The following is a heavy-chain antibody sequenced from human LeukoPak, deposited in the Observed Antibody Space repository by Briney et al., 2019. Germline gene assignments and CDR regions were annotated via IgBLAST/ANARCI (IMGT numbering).Heavy chain of an antibody. V-gene: IGHV4-4*07. D-gene: IGHD1-26*01. CDR3: ARAAHSGSLAPFDY. Sequence: SETLSLTCIVSGSSISSYYWSWIRQPAGRGLEWIGRIYSSGSTNYNPSLKSRVTMSVDTSKNQFSLKLSSVTAADTAVYYCARAAHSGSLAPFDYWGQGTLVTVSS. CDR2: IYSSGST. J-gene: IGHJ4*02. CDR1: GSSISSYY.